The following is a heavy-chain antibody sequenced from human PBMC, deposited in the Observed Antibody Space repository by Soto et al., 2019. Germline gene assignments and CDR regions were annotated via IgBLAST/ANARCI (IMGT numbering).Heavy chain of an antibody. D-gene: IGHD5-18*01. CDR3: ARRDTATDFDY. J-gene: IGHJ4*02. V-gene: IGHV4-59*08. Sequence: SETLSLTCTVSGGSISSYYWSWIRQPPGKGLEWIGYIYYSGSTNYNPSLKSRVTISVDTSKNQFSLKLSSVTAADTAVYYCARRDTATDFDYWGQGTLVTVSS. CDR1: GGSISSYY. CDR2: IYYSGST.